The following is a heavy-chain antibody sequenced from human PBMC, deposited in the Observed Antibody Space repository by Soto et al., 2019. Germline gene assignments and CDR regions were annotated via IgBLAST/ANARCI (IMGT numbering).Heavy chain of an antibody. CDR3: ASGNDYGDEKYWYFDL. CDR2: IIPIFGTA. CDR1: GGTFSSYA. V-gene: IGHV1-69*01. J-gene: IGHJ2*01. Sequence: QVQLVQSGAEVKKPGSSVKVSCKASGGTFSSYAISWVRQAPGQGLEWMGGIIPIFGTANYAQKFQGRVTITADESTSTAYMELSSLRSEDTAVYYFASGNDYGDEKYWYFDLWGRGTLVTVSS. D-gene: IGHD4-17*01.